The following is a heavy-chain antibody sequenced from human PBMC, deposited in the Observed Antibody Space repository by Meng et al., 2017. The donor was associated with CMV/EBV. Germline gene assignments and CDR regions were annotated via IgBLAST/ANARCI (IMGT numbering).Heavy chain of an antibody. Sequence: ASVKVSCKASGYTFTSYGIGWVRQAPGQGLEWMGWISAYNGNTNYAQKLQGRVTMTTDTSTSTAYMELRSLRSDDTAVYYCARLVVPAAISYYYYYGMDVWGQGTTVTVSS. D-gene: IGHD2-2*01. CDR1: GYTFTSYG. CDR2: ISAYNGNT. V-gene: IGHV1-18*01. CDR3: ARLVVPAAISYYYYYGMDV. J-gene: IGHJ6*02.